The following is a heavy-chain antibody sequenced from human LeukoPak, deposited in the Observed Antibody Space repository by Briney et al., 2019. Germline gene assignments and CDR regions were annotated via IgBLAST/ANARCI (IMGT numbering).Heavy chain of an antibody. J-gene: IGHJ3*02. V-gene: IGHV3-7*01. Sequence: GGSLRLSCAASGFTFSRYWMTWVRQAPGKGLEWVANIKQDGSEKSYVDSVKGRFTISRDNAKNSLYLQMNSLRAEDTAVYYCARGYYYSSGHYLRYAFDIWGQGTMVTVSS. CDR3: ARGYYYSSGHYLRYAFDI. CDR1: GFTFSRYW. D-gene: IGHD3-22*01. CDR2: IKQDGSEK.